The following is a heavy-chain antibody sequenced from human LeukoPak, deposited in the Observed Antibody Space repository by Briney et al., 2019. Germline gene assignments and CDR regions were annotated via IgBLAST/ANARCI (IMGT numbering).Heavy chain of an antibody. J-gene: IGHJ6*04. CDR1: GGSISSYY. V-gene: IGHV4-59*01. Sequence: PSETLSLTCTVSGGSISSYYWSWIRQPPGKGLEWIGSIYYSGSTNYNPSLKSRVTISVDTSKNQFSLKLSSVTAADTAVYYCARDNRVRGVKNGMDVWGKGTTVTVSS. D-gene: IGHD3-10*01. CDR2: IYYSGST. CDR3: ARDNRVRGVKNGMDV.